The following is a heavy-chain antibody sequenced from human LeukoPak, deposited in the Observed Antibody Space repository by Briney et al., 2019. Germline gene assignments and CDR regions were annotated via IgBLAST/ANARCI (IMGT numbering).Heavy chain of an antibody. Sequence: SETLSLTCTVSGGSISSYYWSWIRQPAGKGLEWIGRIYTSGSTNYNPSLKSRVTMSVDTSKNQLSLRLSSVTAADTAVYYCARSWTLSGYFDSWGQGTLVTVSS. J-gene: IGHJ4*02. CDR3: ARSWTLSGYFDS. CDR1: GGSISSYY. CDR2: IYTSGST. V-gene: IGHV4-4*07. D-gene: IGHD3-10*01.